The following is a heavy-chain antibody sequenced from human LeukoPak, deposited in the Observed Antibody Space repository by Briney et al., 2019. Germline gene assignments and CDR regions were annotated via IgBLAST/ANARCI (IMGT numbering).Heavy chain of an antibody. CDR2: INHDGSQK. D-gene: IGHD2-15*01. V-gene: IGHV3-7*05. CDR3: ARALVGDGSSTY. CDR1: GFTFRRYW. Sequence: GGSLRLSCAASGFTFRRYWMTWGRRAPGKGLEWVANINHDGSQKYYVDSVKGRFTISRDDAKNSLFLQMNSLRGEDTAVYYCARALVGDGSSTYWGQGTLVTVSS. J-gene: IGHJ4*02.